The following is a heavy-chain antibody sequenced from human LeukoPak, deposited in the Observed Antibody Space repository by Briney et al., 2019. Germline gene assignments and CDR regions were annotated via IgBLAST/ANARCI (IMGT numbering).Heavy chain of an antibody. CDR1: GFTFSSYA. V-gene: IGHV3-23*01. J-gene: IGHJ6*03. D-gene: IGHD6-13*01. CDR3: AKQKAAAGYYYYYMDV. Sequence: GGSLRLSCAASGFTFSSYAMSWVRQAPGKGLEWVSAISGSGGSTYYADSVKGRFTISRDNSKNTLYLQMNSLRAEDTAVYYCAKQKAAAGYYYYYMDVWGKGTTVTASS. CDR2: ISGSGGST.